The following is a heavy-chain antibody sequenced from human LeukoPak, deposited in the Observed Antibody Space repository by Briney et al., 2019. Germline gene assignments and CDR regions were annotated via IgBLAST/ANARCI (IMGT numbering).Heavy chain of an antibody. CDR1: GYTFTGYY. CDR2: INPNSGGT. J-gene: IGHJ5*02. V-gene: IGHV1-2*02. Sequence: ASVKVSCKASGYTFTGYYMHWVRQAPGQGLEWMGWINPNSGGTNYAQKFQGRVTMTRDTSISTAYMELSRLGSDDTAVYYCARSGITRYWFDPWGQGTLVTVSS. CDR3: ARSGITRYWFDP. D-gene: IGHD1-20*01.